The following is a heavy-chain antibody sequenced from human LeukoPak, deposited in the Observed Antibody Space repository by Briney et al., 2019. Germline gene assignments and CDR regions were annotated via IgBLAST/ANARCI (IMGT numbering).Heavy chain of an antibody. Sequence: SETLSLTCTVSGGSISSGDYYWSWIRQPPGKGLEWIGYIYYSGSTYYNPSLKSRVTISVDTSKNQFSPKLSSVTAADTAVYYCARDHPNYYDSSGLGYWGQGTLVTVSS. CDR2: IYYSGST. CDR1: GGSISSGDYY. J-gene: IGHJ4*02. D-gene: IGHD3-22*01. CDR3: ARDHPNYYDSSGLGY. V-gene: IGHV4-30-4*01.